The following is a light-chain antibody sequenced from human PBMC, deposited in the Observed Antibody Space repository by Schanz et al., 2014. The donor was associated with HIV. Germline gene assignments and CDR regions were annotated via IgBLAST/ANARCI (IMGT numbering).Light chain of an antibody. CDR3: SSYTSSRTYV. CDR1: NSDVGGYNH. Sequence: QSVLTQPASVSGSPGQSITISCTGTNSDVGGYNHVSWYQQHPGKAPKVMIYDVSNRPSGVSNRFSGSKSGNTASLTISGLQAEDEADYYCSSYTSSRTYVFGTGTKLTVL. V-gene: IGLV2-14*03. CDR2: DVS. J-gene: IGLJ1*01.